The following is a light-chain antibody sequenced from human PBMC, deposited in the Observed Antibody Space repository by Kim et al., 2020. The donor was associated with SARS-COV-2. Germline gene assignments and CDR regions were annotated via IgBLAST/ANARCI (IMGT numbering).Light chain of an antibody. CDR2: QDN. CDR1: KLRDKY. CDR3: QAWDSGTWV. J-gene: IGLJ3*02. Sequence: YELTQPPSVSVFPGQTATITCSGDKLRDKYASWYQQKPGQSPVLVMYQDNKRPSGIPERFSGSNSGNTATLTISGTQAIDEADYYCQAWDSGTWVFGGGTQLTVL. V-gene: IGLV3-1*01.